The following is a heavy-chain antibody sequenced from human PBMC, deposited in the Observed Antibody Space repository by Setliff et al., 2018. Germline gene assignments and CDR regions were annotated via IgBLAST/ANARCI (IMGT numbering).Heavy chain of an antibody. D-gene: IGHD3-16*02. Sequence: SETLSLTCAVYGGSFSTYYWIWIRQSPGKALEWIGDIDHSGSTNYNPSLKSRVTISVDRSKNQFSLRLTSVTDADTALYYCARGRRFYDIVWGTYRYDAFEFWGQGTKVTVSS. CDR3: ARGRRFYDIVWGTYRYDAFEF. CDR1: GGSFSTYY. CDR2: IDHSGST. V-gene: IGHV4-34*01. J-gene: IGHJ3*01.